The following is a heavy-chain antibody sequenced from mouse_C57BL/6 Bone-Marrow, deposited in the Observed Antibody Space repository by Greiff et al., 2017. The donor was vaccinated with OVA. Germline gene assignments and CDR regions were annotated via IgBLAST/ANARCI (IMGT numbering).Heavy chain of an antibody. Sequence: EVQLQQSGAELVKPGASVKLSCTASGFTFKDYYMHWVKQRTEQGLEWIGRIDPEDGGTKYTPKFQGKATITVDTSSNTAYMHLSSLTSEDTAVCTCASGDGYYSSSFAYWGQGTLVTVSA. J-gene: IGHJ3*01. V-gene: IGHV14-2*01. CDR2: IDPEDGGT. D-gene: IGHD2-3*01. CDR1: GFTFKDYY. CDR3: ASGDGYYSSSFAY.